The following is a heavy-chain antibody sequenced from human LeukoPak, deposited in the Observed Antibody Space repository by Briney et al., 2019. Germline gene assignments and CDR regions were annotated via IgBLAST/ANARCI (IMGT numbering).Heavy chain of an antibody. CDR3: ARAHYDFWSGYYSQIDY. Sequence: PSETLSLTCAVYGGSFSGYYWSWIRQPPGKGLEWIGEINHSGSTNYNPSLKSRVTISVDTSKNQFSLKLSSVTAADTAVYYCARAHYDFWSGYYSQIDYWGQGTLVTVSS. CDR2: INHSGST. D-gene: IGHD3-3*01. V-gene: IGHV4-34*01. J-gene: IGHJ4*02. CDR1: GGSFSGYY.